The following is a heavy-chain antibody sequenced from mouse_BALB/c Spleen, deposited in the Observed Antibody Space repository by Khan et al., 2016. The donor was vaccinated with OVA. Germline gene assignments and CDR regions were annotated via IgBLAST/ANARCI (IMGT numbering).Heavy chain of an antibody. CDR1: GYAFTNYL. CDR2: INPGSGGT. Sequence: LEESGAELVRPGTSVKVSCKASGYAFTNYLIEWVKQRPGQGLEWIGVINPGSGGTNYNEKFKDKATLTADKSSSTAYMQLSSLTSDDSAVYFCSRSGYGFGAYWGPGTLVTVSA. V-gene: IGHV1-54*01. CDR3: SRSGYGFGAY. J-gene: IGHJ3*01. D-gene: IGHD3-2*02.